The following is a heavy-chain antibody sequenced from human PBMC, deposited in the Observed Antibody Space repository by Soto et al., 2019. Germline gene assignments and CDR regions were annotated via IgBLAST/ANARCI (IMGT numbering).Heavy chain of an antibody. Sequence: EVQLVESGGGLVQPGGSLRLSCAASGFNFNWYWMSWVRQAPGKGLEWLATIKTDASEKKYVDSVRGRFTMSRDNAKNPVYLQKDSLRAEKTAIYYWARDSGYGLGNSVNPHLCYRGQGTLVNVPS. CDR1: GFNFNWYW. V-gene: IGHV3-7*01. CDR2: IKTDASEK. J-gene: IGHJ4*02. D-gene: IGHD3-10*01. CDR3: ARDSGYGLGNSVNPHLCY.